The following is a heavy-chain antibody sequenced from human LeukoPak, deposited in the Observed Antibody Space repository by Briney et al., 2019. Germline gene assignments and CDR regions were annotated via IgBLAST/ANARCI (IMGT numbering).Heavy chain of an antibody. CDR3: ARYSSSYRNYGYDY. CDR2: INPNSGGT. CDR1: GYTFTGYY. V-gene: IGHV1-2*06. Sequence: ASVKVSCKASGYTFTGYYMHWVRQAPGQGLEWMGRINPNSGGTNYAQKFQGRVTMTRDTSISTAYMELSRLRSDDTAVYYCARYSSSYRNYGYDYWGQGTLVTVSS. D-gene: IGHD6-13*01. J-gene: IGHJ4*02.